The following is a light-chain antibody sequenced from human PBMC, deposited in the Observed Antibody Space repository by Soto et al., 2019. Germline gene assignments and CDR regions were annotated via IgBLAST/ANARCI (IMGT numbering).Light chain of an antibody. CDR1: QTVNSN. Sequence: EILMTQSPATLSVSPGERATLSCRTSQTVNSNLAWYQQKPGQAPRLLIHDVSTRATDIPARFSGSGSETEFTLTISSLQSEDFAFYYCQQYNNWPPVFGQGTKVEIK. CDR2: DVS. CDR3: QQYNNWPPV. J-gene: IGKJ1*01. V-gene: IGKV3-15*01.